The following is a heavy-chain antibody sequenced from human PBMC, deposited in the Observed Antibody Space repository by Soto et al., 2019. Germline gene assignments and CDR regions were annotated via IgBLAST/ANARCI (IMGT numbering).Heavy chain of an antibody. D-gene: IGHD1-26*01. J-gene: IGHJ4*02. Sequence: VSLRLSCAASGFTFSNNYGLAWVRQARGKGLEWVSSISGSDTGISYADSVKGRFTISIDNSKNTLYLQMNSLRAEDTAIYFCAKKYRGNYPFDNWGQGTLVTVSS. CDR1: GFTFSNNYG. CDR3: AKKYRGNYPFDN. CDR2: ISGSDTGI. V-gene: IGHV3-23*01.